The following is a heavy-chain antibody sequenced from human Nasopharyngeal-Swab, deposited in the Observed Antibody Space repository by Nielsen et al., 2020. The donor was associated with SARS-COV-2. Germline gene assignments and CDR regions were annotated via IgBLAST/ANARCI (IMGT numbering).Heavy chain of an antibody. J-gene: IGHJ3*02. V-gene: IGHV1-69*13. CDR3: ARERLGAFDI. Sequence: LVKVSCKASGGTFSSYAISWVRQAPGQGLEWMGGIIPIFGTANYAQKFQGRVTITADESTSTAYMELSSLRSEDTAVYYCARERLGAFDIWGQGTMVTVSS. CDR1: GGTFSSYA. D-gene: IGHD3-16*01. CDR2: IIPIFGTA.